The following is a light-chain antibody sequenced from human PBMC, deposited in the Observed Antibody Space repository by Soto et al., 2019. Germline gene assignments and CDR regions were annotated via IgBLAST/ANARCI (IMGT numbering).Light chain of an antibody. Sequence: QSALTQPASVSGSLGQSITISCTGTSSDVGGYNYISWYQQHPGKAPKFIIYDVRNRPSGVSNRFSGSRSGNTASLTISGLQAEDEADYYCSSYTSSNTVIFGGGTKLTVL. J-gene: IGLJ2*01. CDR2: DVR. CDR3: SSYTSSNTVI. CDR1: SSDVGGYNY. V-gene: IGLV2-14*03.